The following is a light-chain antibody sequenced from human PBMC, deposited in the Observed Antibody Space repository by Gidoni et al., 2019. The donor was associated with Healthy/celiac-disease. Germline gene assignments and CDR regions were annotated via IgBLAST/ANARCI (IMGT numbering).Light chain of an antibody. Sequence: QSALTQPRSVSGSPGQSVTISCTGTSSDVGGYNYFSWYQQHPGKAPKLMMYDVSKRPSGVPDRFSGSKSGNTASLTISGLQAEDEADYYCCSYAGSYTPNWVFGGGTKLTVL. CDR3: CSYAGSYTPNWV. J-gene: IGLJ3*02. V-gene: IGLV2-11*01. CDR1: SSDVGGYNY. CDR2: DVS.